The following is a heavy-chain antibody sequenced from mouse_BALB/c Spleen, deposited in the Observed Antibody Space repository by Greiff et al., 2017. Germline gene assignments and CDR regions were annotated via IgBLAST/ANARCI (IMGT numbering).Heavy chain of an antibody. CDR3: ARGPAMDY. CDR1: GYAFSSYW. J-gene: IGHJ4*01. CDR2: IYPGDGDT. V-gene: IGHV1-80*01. Sequence: VQRVESGAELVMPGSSVKISCKASGYAFSSYWMNWVKQRPGQGLEWIGQIYPGDGDTNYNGKFKGKATLTADKSSSTAYMQLSSLTSEDSAVYFCARGPAMDYWGQGTSVTVSS.